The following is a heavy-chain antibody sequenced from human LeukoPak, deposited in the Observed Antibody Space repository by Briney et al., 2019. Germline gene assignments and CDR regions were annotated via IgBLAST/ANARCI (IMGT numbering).Heavy chain of an antibody. D-gene: IGHD3-3*01. V-gene: IGHV1-8*01. CDR2: MNPNSGNT. Sequence: RASVKVSCKASGYTFTSYDINWVRQATGQGLEWMGWMNPNSGNTGYAQKFQGRVTMTRNTSISTAYMELSSLRSEDTAVYYCARGPTYYDFWSGYYSYYYYYMDVWGKRTTVTVSS. CDR3: ARGPTYYDFWSGYYSYYYYYMDV. J-gene: IGHJ6*03. CDR1: GYTFTSYD.